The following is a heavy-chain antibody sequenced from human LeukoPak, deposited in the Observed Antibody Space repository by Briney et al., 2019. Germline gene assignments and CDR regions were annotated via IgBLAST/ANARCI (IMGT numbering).Heavy chain of an antibody. V-gene: IGHV4-34*01. Sequence: SETLSLTCAVYGGSFSGYYWSWIRQPPGKGLEWIGSIYHSGSTYYNPSLKSRVTISVDTSKNQFSLKLSSVTAADTAVYYCARGYHDFSGYWLSYFDYWGQGTLVTVSS. CDR1: GGSFSGYY. J-gene: IGHJ4*02. CDR2: IYHSGST. CDR3: ARGYHDFSGYWLSYFDY. D-gene: IGHD3-22*01.